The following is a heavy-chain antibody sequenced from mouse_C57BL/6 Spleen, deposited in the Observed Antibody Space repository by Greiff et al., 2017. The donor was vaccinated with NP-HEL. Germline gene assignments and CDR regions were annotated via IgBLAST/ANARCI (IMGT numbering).Heavy chain of an antibody. V-gene: IGHV1-54*01. CDR1: GYAFTNYL. CDR3: ARIMDY. CDR2: INPGSGGT. Sequence: VQLQQSGAELVRPGTSVKVSCKASGYAFTNYLIEWVKQRPGQGLEWIGVINPGSGGTNYNEKFKGKATLTAYKSSSTAYMQLSSLTSEDSAVYFCARIMDYWGQGTSVTVSS. J-gene: IGHJ4*01.